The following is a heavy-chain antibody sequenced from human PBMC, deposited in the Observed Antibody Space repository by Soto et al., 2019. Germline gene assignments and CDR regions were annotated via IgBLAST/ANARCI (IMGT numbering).Heavy chain of an antibody. Sequence: QLVESGGGLVRPGGSLRLSCSASGFSISSAWMNWVRQAPGKGLECVGRIKTKIEGETTHYAAPVNGRFTVSRDDSKNMLYLQMNSLKADDTALYYCTTGSVEGVWGQGTTVTVSS. CDR3: TTGSVEGV. V-gene: IGHV3-15*07. CDR1: GFSISSAW. CDR2: IKTKIEGETT. J-gene: IGHJ6*02. D-gene: IGHD2-15*01.